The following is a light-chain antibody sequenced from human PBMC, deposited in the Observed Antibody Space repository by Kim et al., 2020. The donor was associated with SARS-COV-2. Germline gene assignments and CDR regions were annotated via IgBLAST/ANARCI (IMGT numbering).Light chain of an antibody. CDR3: QHYCHWPLT. CDR2: GAS. J-gene: IGKJ4*01. Sequence: EIVMTQSPATLSVSPGERATLSCRASQRVSSNLAWYQQKPGQAPRLLIYGASTRATSIPGRFSGSGSGTEFTLTISSLQSEDFAVYYCQHYCHWPLTFGGGTELDI. CDR1: QRVSSN. V-gene: IGKV3-15*01.